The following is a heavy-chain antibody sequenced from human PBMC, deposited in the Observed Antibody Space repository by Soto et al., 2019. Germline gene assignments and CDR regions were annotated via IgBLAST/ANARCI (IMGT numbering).Heavy chain of an antibody. V-gene: IGHV3-23*01. Sequence: EVQLLESGGDLVQPGGSLRLSCAASGFPFSNYAMSWVRQAPGKGLEWVSSIRGSGTYAYYADSVKGRFTISRDNSKNTLSLQMNSLRAEDTALYYCAKDRGALSGWYDFDYWGSGTLVPVSS. CDR3: AKDRGALSGWYDFDY. D-gene: IGHD6-19*01. CDR1: GFPFSNYA. J-gene: IGHJ4*02. CDR2: IRGSGTYA.